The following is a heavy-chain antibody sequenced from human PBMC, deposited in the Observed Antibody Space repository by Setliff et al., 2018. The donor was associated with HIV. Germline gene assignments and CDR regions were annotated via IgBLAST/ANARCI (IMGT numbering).Heavy chain of an antibody. CDR2: VFHSGST. D-gene: IGHD3-10*01. J-gene: IGHJ4*02. V-gene: IGHV4-4*02. Sequence: SETLSLTCAVSGGPLNSRNWWSWVRQPPGKGLEWIGEVFHSGSTKYNPSLKSRVTISADTSKNQFSLNLSSVTAAETAVYYCARVGYHGSGRYSFDYWGQGTLVTVSS. CDR3: ARVGYHGSGRYSFDY. CDR1: GGPLNSRNW.